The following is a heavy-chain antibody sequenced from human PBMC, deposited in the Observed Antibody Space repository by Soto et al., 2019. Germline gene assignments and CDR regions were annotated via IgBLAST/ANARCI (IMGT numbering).Heavy chain of an antibody. D-gene: IGHD3-16*02. CDR2: ISAYNGNT. CDR3: ARPRYDYVWGSYRTCDY. J-gene: IGHJ4*02. CDR1: GYTFTSYG. Sequence: ASVKVSCKASGYTFTSYGISWVRQAPGQGLEWMGWISAYNGNTNYAQKLQGRVTMTTDTSTSTAYMELRSLRSDDTAVYYCARPRYDYVWGSYRTCDYWGQGTLVTVS. V-gene: IGHV1-18*01.